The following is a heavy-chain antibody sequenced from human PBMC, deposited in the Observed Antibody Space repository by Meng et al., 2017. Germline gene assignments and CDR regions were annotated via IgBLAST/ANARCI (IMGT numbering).Heavy chain of an antibody. J-gene: IGHJ2*01. V-gene: IGHV4-34*02. CDR1: GGSFSGYD. Sequence: HVDLQQWGAGLLKPSETLSLTCAVYGGSFSGYDWSWIRQPPGKGLEWIGEINRSGSTNYNPSLKSRVTISVDTSKNQFSLKLNSVTAADTAVYYCAREIAVAAHYYWYFDLWGRGTLVTVSS. CDR3: AREIAVAAHYYWYFDL. CDR2: INRSGST. D-gene: IGHD6-19*01.